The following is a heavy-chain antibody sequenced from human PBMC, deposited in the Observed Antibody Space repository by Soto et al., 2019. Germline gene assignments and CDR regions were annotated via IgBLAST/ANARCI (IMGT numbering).Heavy chain of an antibody. J-gene: IGHJ4*02. V-gene: IGHV4-34*01. D-gene: IGHD6-13*01. CDR1: GGSFSGYY. Sequence: SETLSLTCAVYGGSFSGYYWSWIRQPPGKGLEWIGEINHSGSTNYNPSLKSRVTISVDTSKNQFSLKLSSVTAADTAVYYCAGVATEAAVLHQYYFDYWGQGTLVTVSS. CDR2: INHSGST. CDR3: AGVATEAAVLHQYYFDY.